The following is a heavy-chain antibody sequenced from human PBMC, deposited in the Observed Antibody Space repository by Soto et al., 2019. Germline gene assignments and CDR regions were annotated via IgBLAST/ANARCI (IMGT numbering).Heavy chain of an antibody. CDR2: IDAHSGNT. CDR3: ARVLDEGRPADY. CDR1: VYTFTSYG. J-gene: IGHJ4*02. V-gene: IGHV1-18*01. D-gene: IGHD3-3*01. Sequence: QAQLVQSGTEVKEPGASVKVSCKASVYTFTSYGISWVRQAPGQGLEWMGWIDAHSGNTPYGHSFQGRVTMTVDRYTDIGYMDLKSLAFDDTAVYYGARVLDEGRPADYWGQGTLVTVSS.